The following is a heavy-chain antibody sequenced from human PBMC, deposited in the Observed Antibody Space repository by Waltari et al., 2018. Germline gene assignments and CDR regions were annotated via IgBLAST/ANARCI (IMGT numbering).Heavy chain of an antibody. J-gene: IGHJ3*02. CDR3: ARARSGITMIVVAAFDI. CDR1: GYTFTSYG. V-gene: IGHV1-18*01. CDR2: ISAYNGNT. D-gene: IGHD3-22*01. Sequence: QVQLVQSGAEVKKPGASVKVSCKASGYTFTSYGISWVRQAPGQGLEGMGWISAYNGNTNDAQKLQGRVTMTTATSTSTAYMGLRSLRSDDTAVYYCARARSGITMIVVAAFDIWGQGTMVTVSS.